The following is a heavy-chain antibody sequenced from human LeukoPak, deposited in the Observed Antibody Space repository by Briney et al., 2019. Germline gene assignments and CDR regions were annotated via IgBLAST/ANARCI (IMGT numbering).Heavy chain of an antibody. CDR3: ARDRDPSQWLVMAY. D-gene: IGHD6-19*01. CDR2: INAGNGNT. Sequence: GASVKVSCKASGYTFTSYAMHWVRQAPGQRLEWMGWINAGNGNTKYSQKFQGRVTITRDTSASTAYMELSSLRSEDTAVYYCARDRDPSQWLVMAYWGQGTLVTVSS. CDR1: GYTFTSYA. J-gene: IGHJ4*02. V-gene: IGHV1-3*01.